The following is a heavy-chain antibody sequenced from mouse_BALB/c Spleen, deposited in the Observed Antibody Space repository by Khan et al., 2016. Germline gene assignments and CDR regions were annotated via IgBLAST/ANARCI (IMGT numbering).Heavy chain of an antibody. V-gene: IGHV1-7*01. J-gene: IGHJ4*01. CDR3: ARCWYGTYLYQAMDY. CDR2: INPGSNYT. D-gene: IGHD2-10*02. Sequence: QVQLKESGAELAKPGASVKMSCKAAGYTFTRFWMHWVKQRPGQGLEWIGYINPGSNYTDYNQNFKDKATLTADKSSSTAYMLLSSLTSEDSAVYFCARCWYGTYLYQAMDYWGQGISVTVSS. CDR1: GYTFTRFW.